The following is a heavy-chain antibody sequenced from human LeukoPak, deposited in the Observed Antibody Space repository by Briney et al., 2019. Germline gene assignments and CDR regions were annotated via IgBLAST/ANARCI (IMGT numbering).Heavy chain of an antibody. V-gene: IGHV3-30*04. CDR3: ARVRWNYYFDY. CDR2: ISYDGSNK. CDR1: GFTFSSYA. D-gene: IGHD4-23*01. Sequence: PGRSLRLSCADSGFTFSSYAMHWVRQAPGKGLEWVAVISYDGSNKYYADSVKGRFTISRDSSKNTLYLQMNSLRAEDTAVYYCARVRWNYYFDYWGQGTLVTVSS. J-gene: IGHJ4*02.